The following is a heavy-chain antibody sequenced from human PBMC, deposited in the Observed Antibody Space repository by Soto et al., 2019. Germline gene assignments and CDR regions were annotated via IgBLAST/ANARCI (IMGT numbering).Heavy chain of an antibody. D-gene: IGHD4-17*01. Sequence: GGSLRLSCAASGFTFSSYSMNWVRQAPGKGLEWVSSISSSSSYIYYADSVKGRFTISRDNAKNSLYLQMNSLRAEDTAVYDCVRDAPRNGRYFDDWGQGTLVNVSS. V-gene: IGHV3-21*01. CDR2: ISSSSSYI. CDR3: VRDAPRNGRYFDD. CDR1: GFTFSSYS. J-gene: IGHJ4*02.